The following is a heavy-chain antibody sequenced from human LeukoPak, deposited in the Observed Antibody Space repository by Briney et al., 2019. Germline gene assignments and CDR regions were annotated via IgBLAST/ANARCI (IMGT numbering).Heavy chain of an antibody. CDR2: ISGSGGST. Sequence: GASLRLSCAASGFTFNSYAMSWVRQAPGKGLEWVSAISGSGGSTYYADSVKGRFTISRDNSKNALYLQMNSLRGEDTAVYYCAKAYYDILPGYYARDAFDIWGQGTMVTVSS. CDR1: GFTFNSYA. D-gene: IGHD3-9*01. J-gene: IGHJ3*02. CDR3: AKAYYDILPGYYARDAFDI. V-gene: IGHV3-23*01.